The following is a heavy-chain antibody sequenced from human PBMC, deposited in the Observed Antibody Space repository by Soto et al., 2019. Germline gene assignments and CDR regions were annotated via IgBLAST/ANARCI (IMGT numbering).Heavy chain of an antibody. D-gene: IGHD3-3*01. J-gene: IGHJ4*02. Sequence: GGSLRLSCAASGFPFSIYAMSLVRQSPGKGLEWVSAISGSGGSTYYADSVKGRFTISRDNSKNTLYLQMNSLRAEDTAVYYCAKSVDYDFWSGDPAYDYWGQGSLVTVSS. CDR2: ISGSGGST. CDR1: GFPFSIYA. CDR3: AKSVDYDFWSGDPAYDY. V-gene: IGHV3-23*01.